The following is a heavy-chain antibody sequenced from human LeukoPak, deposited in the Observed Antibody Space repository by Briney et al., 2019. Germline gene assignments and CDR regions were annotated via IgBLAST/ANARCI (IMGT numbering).Heavy chain of an antibody. CDR2: IKQDGSEK. Sequence: GGSLRLSCAASGFTFSSYWMSWVRRAPGKGLEWVANIKQDGSEKYYVDSVKGRFTISRDDAKNSLYLQMNSLRAEDTAVYYCARARLVGSGSYWAFDYWGQGTLVTVSS. V-gene: IGHV3-7*03. D-gene: IGHD3-10*01. CDR1: GFTFSSYW. J-gene: IGHJ4*02. CDR3: ARARLVGSGSYWAFDY.